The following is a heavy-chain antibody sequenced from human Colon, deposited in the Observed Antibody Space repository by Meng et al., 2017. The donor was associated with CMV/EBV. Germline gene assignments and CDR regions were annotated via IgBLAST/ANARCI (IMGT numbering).Heavy chain of an antibody. J-gene: IGHJ4*02. D-gene: IGHD3-16*01. CDR1: GFTFNNYD. Sequence: SGFTFNNYDMHWVRQAPGRGLEWVAVISYDGSRTYYADSVKGRFTISRDNSKITLYLQMDNLIREDTAFYYCAKDRVGGGATTFDSWGQGTLVPSPQ. CDR2: ISYDGSRT. CDR3: AKDRVGGGATTFDS. V-gene: IGHV3-30*18.